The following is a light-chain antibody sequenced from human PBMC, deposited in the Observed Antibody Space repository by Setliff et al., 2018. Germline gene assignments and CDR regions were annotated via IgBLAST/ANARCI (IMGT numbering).Light chain of an antibody. V-gene: IGLV2-8*01. CDR3: SSYAGSNNFPYV. J-gene: IGLJ1*01. CDR2: EVS. Sequence: SALAQPPSASGSPGQSVTISCTGTSSDVGGYNYVSWYQQHPGKAPKLMIYEVSKRPSGVPDRLSGSKSGNTASLTVSGLQAEDEADYYCSSYAGSNNFPYVFGTGTKVTVL. CDR1: SSDVGGYNY.